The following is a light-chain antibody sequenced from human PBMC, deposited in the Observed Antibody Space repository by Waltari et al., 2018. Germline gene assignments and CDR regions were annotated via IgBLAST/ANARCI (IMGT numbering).Light chain of an antibody. CDR2: GAS. CDR3: QQYNYWPPAYT. CDR1: RNVGTS. Sequence: EIVMTQSPATLSVSPGERATLSCRASRNVGTSLAWYQQKPGQAPRLLIYGASTRATGIPDRCSGSGSGTEFTLTISSLQSEDFVVYYCQQYNYWPPAYTFGQGTKLEIK. V-gene: IGKV3-15*01. J-gene: IGKJ2*01.